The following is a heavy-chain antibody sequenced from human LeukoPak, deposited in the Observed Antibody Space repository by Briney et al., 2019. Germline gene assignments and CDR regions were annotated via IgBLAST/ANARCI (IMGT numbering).Heavy chain of an antibody. J-gene: IGHJ3*02. CDR3: ARPRSGSYAQIAFDI. CDR2: ISGSGGST. CDR1: GFTFSSYA. D-gene: IGHD1-26*01. Sequence: GGSLRLSCAASGFTFSSYAMNWVRQAPGKGLEWVSTISGSGGSTYYADSVKGRFTISRDNSKNTLYLQMNSLRAEDTAVYYCARPRSGSYAQIAFDIWGQGTMVTVSS. V-gene: IGHV3-23*01.